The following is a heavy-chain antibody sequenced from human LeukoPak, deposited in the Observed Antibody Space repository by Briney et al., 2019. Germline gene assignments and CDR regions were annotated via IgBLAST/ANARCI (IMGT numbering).Heavy chain of an antibody. V-gene: IGHV3-66*01. CDR2: IYSGGST. CDR3: ARDIVELEGYYYGMDV. CDR1: GFTVSSNY. D-gene: IGHD1-1*01. Sequence: GGSLRLSCAASGFTVSSNYMSWVRQAPGKGLEWVSVIYSGGSTYYADSVKGRFTISRDNSKNTLYLQMNSLRAEDTAVYYCARDIVELEGYYYGMDVWGQGTTVTVSS. J-gene: IGHJ6*02.